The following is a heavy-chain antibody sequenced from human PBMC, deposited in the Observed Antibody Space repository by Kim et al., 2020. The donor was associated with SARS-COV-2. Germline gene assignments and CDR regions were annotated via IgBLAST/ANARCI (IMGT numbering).Heavy chain of an antibody. D-gene: IGHD2-2*01. V-gene: IGHV4-34*01. J-gene: IGHJ6*03. CDR3: ACSRYCSSTSCYGYYYYYYMDV. CDR2: INHSGST. CDR1: GGSFSGYY. Sequence: SETLSLTCAVYGGSFSGYYWSWIRQPPGKGLEWIGEINHSGSTNYNPSLKSRVTISVDTSKNQFSLKLSSVTAADTAVYYCACSRYCSSTSCYGYYYYYYMDVWGKGNTFTVSS.